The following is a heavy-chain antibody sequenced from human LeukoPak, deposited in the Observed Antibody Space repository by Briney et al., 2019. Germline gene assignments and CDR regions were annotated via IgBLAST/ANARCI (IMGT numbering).Heavy chain of an antibody. CDR3: ARSLKSNSRDAFDI. V-gene: IGHV4-59*01. Sequence: SETLSLTCTVSGDSISSYYWSWIRQPPGKGLEWIGQMYYSGSAKYNPSLKSRATTPVDTSKNQFSLKLSSVTAADTAVYYCARSLKSNSRDAFDIWGQGTMVTVSS. CDR1: GDSISSYY. D-gene: IGHD2/OR15-2a*01. CDR2: MYYSGSA. J-gene: IGHJ3*02.